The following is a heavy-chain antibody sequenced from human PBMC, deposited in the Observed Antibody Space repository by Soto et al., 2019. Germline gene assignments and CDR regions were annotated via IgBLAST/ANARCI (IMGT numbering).Heavy chain of an antibody. V-gene: IGHV3-33*01. Sequence: QVQLGESGGGVVQPGRSMRLSCAASGFNFSNYAMNWVRQAPGKGLEWVAVIWSDVNKKYYGESVKGRCTISRDNSKNTRYIEMNGLRGEATAVYYGAPTRVGSTWRARNDCWGQGTLVTVSS. CDR3: APTRVGSTWRARNDC. CDR2: IWSDVNKK. CDR1: GFNFSNYA. J-gene: IGHJ4*02. D-gene: IGHD6-13*01.